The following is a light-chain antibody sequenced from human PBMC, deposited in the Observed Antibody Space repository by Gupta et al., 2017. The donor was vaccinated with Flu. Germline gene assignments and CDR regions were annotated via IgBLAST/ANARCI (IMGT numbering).Light chain of an antibody. Sequence: DIQMTQSPSSLSASVGDRVTITCRASQGSSSYLAWYQQKPGIAPKLLIYTTSTLQAGVPSRFSGSASGTXLTISIXILTPEDVATYYSQLYDAVPKTFGXGTKLEI. CDR3: QLYDAVPKT. CDR1: QGSSSY. J-gene: IGKJ1*01. CDR2: TTS. V-gene: IGKV1-27*01.